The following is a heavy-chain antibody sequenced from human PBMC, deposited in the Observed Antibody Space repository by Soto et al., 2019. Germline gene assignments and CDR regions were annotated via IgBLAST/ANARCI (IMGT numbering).Heavy chain of an antibody. J-gene: IGHJ6*02. D-gene: IGHD6-13*01. V-gene: IGHV3-74*01. Sequence: GGSLGVSCAASGFTCSGYLMAGVRQAPATRLVWVSRINSDGSSTSYADSVKGRCTISRDNAKNTLYLQMNSLRAEDTAVYYCASLLGSSWYTYYYYGMDVWGQGTTVTVSS. CDR2: INSDGSST. CDR3: ASLLGSSWYTYYYYGMDV. CDR1: GFTCSGYL.